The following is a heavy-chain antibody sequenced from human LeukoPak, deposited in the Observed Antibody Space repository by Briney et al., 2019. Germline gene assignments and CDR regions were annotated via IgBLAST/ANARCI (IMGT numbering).Heavy chain of an antibody. CDR2: TKQDGSEK. V-gene: IGHV3-7*01. CDR1: GFTFSSYW. J-gene: IGHJ4*02. CDR3: AVGGGWYMSVTYFDY. D-gene: IGHD6-19*01. Sequence: GGSLRLSCAASGFTFSSYWMSWVRQAPGKGLEWVANTKQDGSEKYYVDSVKGRFTISRDNAKNSLYLQMNSLRAEDTAVYYCAVGGGWYMSVTYFDYWGQGTLVTVSS.